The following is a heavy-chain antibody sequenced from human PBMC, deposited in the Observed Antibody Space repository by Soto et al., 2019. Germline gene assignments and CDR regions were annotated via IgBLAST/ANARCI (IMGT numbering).Heavy chain of an antibody. CDR1: GDSVSSNSAA. J-gene: IGHJ5*02. Sequence: SQTLSLTCAISGDSVSSNSAAWNWIRQSPSRGLEWLGRTYYRSKWYNDYAVSVKSRITINPDTSKNQFSLQLNSVTPEDTAVYYCARGRGIHSSGRYNWFDPWGQGTLVTVSS. D-gene: IGHD6-19*01. V-gene: IGHV6-1*01. CDR2: TYYRSKWYN. CDR3: ARGRGIHSSGRYNWFDP.